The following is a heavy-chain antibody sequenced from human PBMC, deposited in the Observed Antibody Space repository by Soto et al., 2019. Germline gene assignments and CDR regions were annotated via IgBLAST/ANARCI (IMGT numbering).Heavy chain of an antibody. CDR1: GFTFSNAW. CDR3: TTATGYCSSTSCYDLYYFDY. D-gene: IGHD2-2*01. V-gene: IGHV3-15*01. CDR2: IKSKTDGGTT. Sequence: GGSLRLSCAASGFTFSNAWMSWVRQAPGKGLGWVGRIKSKTDGGTTDYAAPVKGRFTISRDDSKNTLYLQMNSLKTEDTAVYYCTTATGYCSSTSCYDLYYFDYWGQGTLVTVSS. J-gene: IGHJ4*02.